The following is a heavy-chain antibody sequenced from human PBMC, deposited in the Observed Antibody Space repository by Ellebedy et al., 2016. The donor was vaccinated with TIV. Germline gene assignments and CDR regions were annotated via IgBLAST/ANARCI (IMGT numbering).Heavy chain of an antibody. V-gene: IGHV1-18*04. CDR2: ISAYNGNT. Sequence: AASVKVSCKTSGYTFTSYGISWARQAPGQGLEWLGWISAYNGNTNYAQMLQGRVTMTTDPFTSTAYMELRSLRSDDTAVYYCARYCNSTTCSNWFDPWGQGTLVTVSS. J-gene: IGHJ5*02. D-gene: IGHD2-2*01. CDR3: ARYCNSTTCSNWFDP. CDR1: GYTFTSYG.